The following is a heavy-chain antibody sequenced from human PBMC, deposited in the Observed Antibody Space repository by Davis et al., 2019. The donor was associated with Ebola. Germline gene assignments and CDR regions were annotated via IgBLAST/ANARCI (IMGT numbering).Heavy chain of an antibody. CDR1: GFIFSSYV. D-gene: IGHD6-19*01. CDR2: IYRDGNEK. V-gene: IGHV3-7*03. CDR3: ARGVAVGGFYLDS. Sequence: GESLKISCAASGFIFSSYVMSWVRQAPGKGLEWVANIYRDGNEKYYVDSVKDRFTISRDNTKNSLYLQMNSLRAEDTAVYFCARGVAVGGFYLDSWGQGTLVTVSS. J-gene: IGHJ4*02.